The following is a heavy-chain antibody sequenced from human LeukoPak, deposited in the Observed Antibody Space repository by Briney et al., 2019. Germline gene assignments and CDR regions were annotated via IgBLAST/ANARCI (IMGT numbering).Heavy chain of an antibody. CDR3: ARALYGSGSYPVYFDY. CDR1: GGSISSYY. Sequence: SETLSLTCTVSGGSISSYYWSWIRQPAGKGLEWIGRIYTSGSTNYNPSLKSRVTMSVDTSKNQFSLTLSSVTAADTAVYYCARALYGSGSYPVYFDYWGQGTLVTVSS. V-gene: IGHV4-4*07. J-gene: IGHJ4*02. CDR2: IYTSGST. D-gene: IGHD3-10*01.